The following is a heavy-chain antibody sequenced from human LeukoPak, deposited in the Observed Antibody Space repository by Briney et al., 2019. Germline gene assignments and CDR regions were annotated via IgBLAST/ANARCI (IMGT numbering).Heavy chain of an antibody. CDR3: ARVPYDILTGARGPLDDFDY. CDR2: ISAYNGNT. D-gene: IGHD3-9*01. J-gene: IGHJ4*02. Sequence: GASVKVSCKASGYTFTSYGISWVRQAPGQGLEWMGWISAYNGNTNYAQKLQGRVTMTTDTSTSTAYMELRSLRSEDTAVYYCARVPYDILTGARGPLDDFDYWGQGTLVTVSS. CDR1: GYTFTSYG. V-gene: IGHV1-18*01.